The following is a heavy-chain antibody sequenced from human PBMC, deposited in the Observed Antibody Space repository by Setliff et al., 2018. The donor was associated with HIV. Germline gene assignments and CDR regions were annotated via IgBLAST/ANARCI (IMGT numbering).Heavy chain of an antibody. CDR3: ARDPPGYGDSKDY. J-gene: IGHJ4*02. Sequence: PSETLSLTCAVYGGSFSGYYWSWIRQPPGKGLEWIGHINTSGSTKYNPSLKSRLTMSVDSSGNQFSLTLTSVTAADTAVYYCARDPPGYGDSKDYWGQGKLVTVSS. V-gene: IGHV4-34*10. CDR1: GGSFSGYY. D-gene: IGHD4-17*01. CDR2: INTSGST.